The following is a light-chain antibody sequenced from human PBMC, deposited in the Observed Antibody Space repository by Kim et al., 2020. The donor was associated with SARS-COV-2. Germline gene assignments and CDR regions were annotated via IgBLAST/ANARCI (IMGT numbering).Light chain of an antibody. CDR1: QSISNY. J-gene: IGKJ1*01. V-gene: IGKV1-5*03. CDR3: QQYNSYSWT. CDR2: EAT. Sequence: DIQMTQSPSTLSASVGDRVTITCRASQSISNYLAWYQQKPGTAPDLLIYEATSLESGVPSRFSGSTSGTEFTLTISSLQPDDFATYYCQQYNSYSWTFGQGTKVDIK.